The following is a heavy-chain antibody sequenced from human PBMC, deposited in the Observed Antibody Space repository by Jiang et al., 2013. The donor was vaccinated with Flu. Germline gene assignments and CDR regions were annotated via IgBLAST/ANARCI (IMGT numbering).Heavy chain of an antibody. CDR1: GGSVSSGSHY. V-gene: IGHV4-61*02. Sequence: GSGLVKPSQTLSLTCTVSGGSVSSGSHYWSWIRQPAGKGLEWIGRLSTSGSTNYNPSLKSRVTISLDTSKNQFSLTLTSVTAADTALYYCARGTAGLSSWGQGTLVTVSS. CDR3: ARGTAGLSS. D-gene: IGHD2-21*02. CDR2: LSTSGST. J-gene: IGHJ5*02.